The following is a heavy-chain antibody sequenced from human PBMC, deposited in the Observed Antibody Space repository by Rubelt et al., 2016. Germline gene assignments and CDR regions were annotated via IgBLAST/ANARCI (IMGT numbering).Heavy chain of an antibody. V-gene: IGHV1-46*01. CDR1: GYTFTSYY. CDR3: ARVSGYDPFYYYGMDV. Sequence: QVQLVQSGAEVKKPGASVKVSCKASGYTFTSYYMHWVRQAPGQGLEWMGIINPSGGSTSYARKFQGRVTMARDTSTSAVYMELSSLISEDTAVYYCARVSGYDPFYYYGMDVWGQGTTVTVSS. CDR2: INPSGGST. D-gene: IGHD5-12*01. J-gene: IGHJ6*02.